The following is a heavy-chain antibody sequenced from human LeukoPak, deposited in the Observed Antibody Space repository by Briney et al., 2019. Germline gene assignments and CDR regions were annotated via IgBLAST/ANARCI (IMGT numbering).Heavy chain of an antibody. Sequence: SETLSLTCTVSGGSIRGYYWSWIRQPPGKGLEWIGEINHSGSTNYNPSLKSRVTISVDTSKNQFSLRLSSVTAADTAVYYCARVHRYGALAYYFDYWGQGTLVTVSS. CDR3: ARVHRYGALAYYFDY. V-gene: IGHV4-34*01. CDR1: GGSIRGYY. CDR2: INHSGST. D-gene: IGHD4-17*01. J-gene: IGHJ4*02.